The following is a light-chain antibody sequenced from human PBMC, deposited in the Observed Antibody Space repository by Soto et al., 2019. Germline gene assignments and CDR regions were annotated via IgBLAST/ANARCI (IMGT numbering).Light chain of an antibody. Sequence: QTVVTQEPSLTVSPGGTVTLTCASSTGVVTSGHFPYWIQQKPGQAPQTLIYNATHKQPWTPARFSGSLLGGRAALTLSDAQTDDEAVLSFSPTRVFGGGTKLTVL. CDR1: TGVVTSGHF. V-gene: IGLV7-46*01. J-gene: IGLJ3*02. CDR3: SPTRV. CDR2: NAT.